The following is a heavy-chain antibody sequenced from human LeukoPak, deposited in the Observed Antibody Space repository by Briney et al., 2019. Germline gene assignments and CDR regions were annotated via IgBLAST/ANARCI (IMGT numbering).Heavy chain of an antibody. Sequence: SETLSLTCTVSGGSISSSSYYWGWIRQPPGKGLEWIGYIYHSGNTYYNPSLKSRVTISVDRSKNQFSLKLSSVTAADTAVYYCARGVPTYCSSTSCYAGTRMDVWGQGTTVTVSS. J-gene: IGHJ6*02. CDR1: GGSISSSSYY. V-gene: IGHV4-39*07. D-gene: IGHD2-2*01. CDR3: ARGVPTYCSSTSCYAGTRMDV. CDR2: IYHSGNT.